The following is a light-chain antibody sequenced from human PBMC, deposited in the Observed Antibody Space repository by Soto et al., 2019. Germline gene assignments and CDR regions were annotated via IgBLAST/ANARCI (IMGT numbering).Light chain of an antibody. J-gene: IGKJ2*01. Sequence: EIVLTQSPATLSLSPGERATLSCRASQSVSSYLAWYQQKPGQAPRLLIYDASTRATGIPARFSGSGSGTDFTLTISSLGPEDFAVYYCQQRSNWPPTFGQGNKLDIK. V-gene: IGKV3-11*01. CDR1: QSVSSY. CDR3: QQRSNWPPT. CDR2: DAS.